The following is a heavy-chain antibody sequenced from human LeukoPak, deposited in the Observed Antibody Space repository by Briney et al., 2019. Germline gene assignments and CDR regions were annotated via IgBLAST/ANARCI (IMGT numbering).Heavy chain of an antibody. CDR2: ITPIFGTA. D-gene: IGHD3-22*01. V-gene: IGHV1-69*01. CDR1: GGTFSSYA. J-gene: IGHJ4*02. Sequence: SVKVSCTASGGTFSSYAISWVRQAPGQGLEWMGGITPIFGTANYAQKFQGRVTITADESTSTAYMELSSLRSEDTAVYYCARGPIAHYYDSSGYLRSAGHYFDYWGQGTLVTVSS. CDR3: ARGPIAHYYDSSGYLRSAGHYFDY.